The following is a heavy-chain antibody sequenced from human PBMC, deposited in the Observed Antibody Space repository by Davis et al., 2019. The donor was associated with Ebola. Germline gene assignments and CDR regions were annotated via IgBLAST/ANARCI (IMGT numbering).Heavy chain of an antibody. D-gene: IGHD5-24*01. CDR2: IKQDGSEK. CDR3: ARVMRWLQFSAFDI. CDR1: GFTFSSYW. V-gene: IGHV3-7*01. J-gene: IGHJ3*02. Sequence: GESLKISCAASGFTFSSYWMSWVRQAPGKGLEWVSNIKQDGSEKHYVDSVKGRFTISRDNAKNSLYLQMNSLRAEDTAVYYCARVMRWLQFSAFDIWGQGTMVTVSS.